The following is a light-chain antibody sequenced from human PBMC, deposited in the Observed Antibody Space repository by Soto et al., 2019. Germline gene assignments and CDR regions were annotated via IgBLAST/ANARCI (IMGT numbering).Light chain of an antibody. CDR1: SSDVGSYNL. Sequence: PDLKQPASGKGSHGRSSPITCTRTSSDVGSYNLVSWYQQHPGKAPKLMIYEGSKRPSGVSNRFSGSKSGNTASLTISGLQAEDEADYYCCSYAGSSTFYVFGTVTKVTVL. J-gene: IGLJ1*01. CDR2: EGS. V-gene: IGLV2-23*01. CDR3: CSYAGSSTFYV.